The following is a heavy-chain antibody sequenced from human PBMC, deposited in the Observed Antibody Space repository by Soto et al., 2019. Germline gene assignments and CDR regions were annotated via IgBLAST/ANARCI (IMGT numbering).Heavy chain of an antibody. V-gene: IGHV3-48*01. CDR1: GFTFSSYS. J-gene: IGHJ5*02. CDR2: ISSSSSTI. D-gene: IGHD6-19*01. Sequence: EVQLVESGGGLVQPGGSLRLSCAASGFTFSSYSMNWVRQAPGKGLEWVSYISSSSSTIYYADSVKGRFTISRANAKNSLFLAMNSLRGAATAAFYCGRKGGWLNWFDPWGQGTLVTVSS. CDR3: GRKGGWLNWFDP.